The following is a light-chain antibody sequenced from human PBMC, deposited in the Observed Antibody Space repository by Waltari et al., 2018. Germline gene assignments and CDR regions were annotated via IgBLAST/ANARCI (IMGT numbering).Light chain of an antibody. CDR3: YSTDSSGLGV. CDR1: ALPKKY. Sequence: SDELTQPPSVPVSPGHTARITCSGDALPKKYAHWYQQKSGQAPVVGIYEDNKRPSEIPEIFSGSSSGTMATWTISGAQVEDEADYYCYSTDSSGLGVFGTGTKVTVL. J-gene: IGLJ1*01. CDR2: EDN. V-gene: IGLV3-10*01.